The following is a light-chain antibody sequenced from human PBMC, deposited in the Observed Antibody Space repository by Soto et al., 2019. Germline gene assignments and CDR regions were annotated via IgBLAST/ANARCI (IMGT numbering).Light chain of an antibody. CDR3: QLYNSYLWR. CDR2: KAS. CDR1: QNIGSW. Sequence: DIQMTQSPSTLSASVGDRVTITCRASQNIGSWLAWYQQKPGKAPKVLIFKASSLETGVPSRFSGSGSGTEFTLTISSLQPDDFATYYCQLYNSYLWRFGQGTKVEI. J-gene: IGKJ1*01. V-gene: IGKV1-5*03.